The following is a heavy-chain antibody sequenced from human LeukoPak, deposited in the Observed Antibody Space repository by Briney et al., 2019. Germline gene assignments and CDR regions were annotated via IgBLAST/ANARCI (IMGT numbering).Heavy chain of an antibody. CDR3: VRKSRSGVEGLIPLNWFDS. D-gene: IGHD3-16*01. J-gene: IGHJ5*01. CDR1: GGTFSSYA. Sequence: ASVKVSCKASGGTFSSYAISWVRQAPGQGLEWMGRIIPILGIANYAQKFQGRVTITADKSTSTAYMELSSLRAEDTAVYYCVRKSRSGVEGLIPLNWFDSWGQGTLVTVSS. V-gene: IGHV1-69*04. CDR2: IIPILGIA.